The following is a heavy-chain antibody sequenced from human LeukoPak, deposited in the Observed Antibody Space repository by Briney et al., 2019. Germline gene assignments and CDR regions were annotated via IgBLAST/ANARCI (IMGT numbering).Heavy chain of an antibody. Sequence: SETLSLTCAVYGGSFSDYNWSWIRQPPGKGLEGIGEINQSGDTNYNPSLKSRVTISVDTSKNQFSLKLSSVTAADTAVYYCARGRGYDFWSGYSFAPWGQGTLVTVSS. D-gene: IGHD3-3*01. V-gene: IGHV4-34*01. CDR2: INQSGDT. CDR1: GGSFSDYN. J-gene: IGHJ5*02. CDR3: ARGRGYDFWSGYSFAP.